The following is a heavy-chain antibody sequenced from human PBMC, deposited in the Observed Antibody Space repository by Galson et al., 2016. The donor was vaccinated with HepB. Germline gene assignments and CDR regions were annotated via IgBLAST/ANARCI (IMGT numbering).Heavy chain of an antibody. J-gene: IGHJ6*02. Sequence: SVKVSCKASGYTFSNYGISWVRQAPGQGLEWMGWISAQSGNPNSAQKLLGRVTMTKDTSTSTAYMELRSLTFDDTAVYYCARDLRYLEWMDVWGQGTTVTVSS. V-gene: IGHV1-18*01. CDR1: GYTFSNYG. CDR2: ISAQSGNP. CDR3: ARDLRYLEWMDV. D-gene: IGHD3-3*01.